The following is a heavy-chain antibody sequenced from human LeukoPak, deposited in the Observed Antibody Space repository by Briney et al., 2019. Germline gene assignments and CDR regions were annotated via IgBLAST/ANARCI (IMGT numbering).Heavy chain of an antibody. V-gene: IGHV1-2*02. Sequence: ASVKVSCKASGYTFTGYYMHWVRQAPGQGLEWMGWINPNSGGTNYAQKFQGRVTMTRDTSTSTAYMELSRLRSDDTAVYYCARGGSGCDTAEYYYYYYGMDVWGQGTTVTVSS. J-gene: IGHJ6*02. CDR3: ARGGSGCDTAEYYYYYYGMDV. CDR1: GYTFTGYY. CDR2: INPNSGGT. D-gene: IGHD5-12*01.